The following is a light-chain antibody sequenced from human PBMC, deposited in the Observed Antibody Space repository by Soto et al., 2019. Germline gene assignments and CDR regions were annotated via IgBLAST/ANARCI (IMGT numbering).Light chain of an antibody. CDR1: SSDIGRYNF. Sequence: QSALTRPPSASGSSGQSVTISCTGTSSDIGRYNFVSWYQQYPGKAPKLVIYEGNKRPSGVPDRFSGSKSGNTASLTVSGFQAVYVAHYYFISYAGNNNYVFGSGTKLTVL. CDR3: ISYAGNNNYV. V-gene: IGLV2-8*01. CDR2: EGN. J-gene: IGLJ1*01.